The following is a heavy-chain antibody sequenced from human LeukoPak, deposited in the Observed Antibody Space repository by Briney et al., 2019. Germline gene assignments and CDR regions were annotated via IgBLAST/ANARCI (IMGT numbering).Heavy chain of an antibody. D-gene: IGHD3-10*01. V-gene: IGHV3-33*01. CDR1: GFSFSSYG. CDR3: ARDRGPGWFDP. Sequence: GGSLRLSCAASGFSFSSYGMHWVRQAPGKGLEWVAVIWYDGSNKYYADSVKGRFTISRDNSKNTLYLQMNRLRAEDTAVYYCARDRGPGWFDPWGQGTLVTVSS. CDR2: IWYDGSNK. J-gene: IGHJ5*02.